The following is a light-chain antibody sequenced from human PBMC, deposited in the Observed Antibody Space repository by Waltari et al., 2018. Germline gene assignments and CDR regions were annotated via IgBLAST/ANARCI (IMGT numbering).Light chain of an antibody. CDR1: SPNIGAGYA. CDR2: GNP. J-gene: IGLJ3*02. Sequence: QSILTQPPSVSGAPGQSVSISCTGSSPNIGAGYALHWYQQVPETAPHLIIFGNPLRPAGLTDRSASAKSGTSASLAITGLRADDEAVYYCQSYDINLSGSGVFGGGTRLTVL. V-gene: IGLV1-40*01. CDR3: QSYDINLSGSGV.